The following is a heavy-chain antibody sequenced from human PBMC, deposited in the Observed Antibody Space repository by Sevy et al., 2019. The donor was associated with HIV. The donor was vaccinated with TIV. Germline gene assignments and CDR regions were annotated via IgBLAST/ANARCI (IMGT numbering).Heavy chain of an antibody. D-gene: IGHD5-18*01. Sequence: GGSLRLSCVVSGLTFSSDSMNWVRQAPGKELEWLAYIRSSSRTIYYADSVEGRFTISRDNDKKSVFLQMNNLRDEDSATYYCARDVDTPFVRSFDSWGQGTLVTVSS. V-gene: IGHV3-48*02. CDR1: GLTFSSDS. CDR2: IRSSSRTI. CDR3: ARDVDTPFVRSFDS. J-gene: IGHJ4*02.